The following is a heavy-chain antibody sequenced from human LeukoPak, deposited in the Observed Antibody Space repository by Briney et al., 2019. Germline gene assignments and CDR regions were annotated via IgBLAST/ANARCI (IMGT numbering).Heavy chain of an antibody. D-gene: IGHD1-1*01. CDR2: ISYDGSNK. V-gene: IGHV3-30*18. CDR1: GFTFSSYG. CDR3: AKAGTSEYYFDY. J-gene: IGHJ4*02. Sequence: GGSLRLSCAASGFTFSSYGMHWVRQAPGKGLEWVAVISYDGSNKYYADSVKGRFTISRDNSKNTLYLQMNSLRAEDTAVYYCAKAGTSEYYFDYWGQGTLVTVSS.